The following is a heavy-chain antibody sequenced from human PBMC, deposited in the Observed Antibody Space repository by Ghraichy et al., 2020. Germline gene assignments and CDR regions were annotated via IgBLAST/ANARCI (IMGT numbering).Heavy chain of an antibody. D-gene: IGHD5-12*01. CDR1: GFTFSSYA. CDR2: ISGSGGST. V-gene: IGHV3-23*01. J-gene: IGHJ6*02. Sequence: GGSLRLSCAASGFTFSSYAMSWVRQAPGKGLEWVSAISGSGGSTYYADSVKGRFTISRDNSKNTLYLQMNSLRAEDTAVYYCAKDCYGGYGRICYYYYGMDVWGQGTTVTVSS. CDR3: AKDCYGGYGRICYYYYGMDV.